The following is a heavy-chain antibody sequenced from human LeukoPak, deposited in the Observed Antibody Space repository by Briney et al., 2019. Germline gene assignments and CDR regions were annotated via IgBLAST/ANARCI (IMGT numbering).Heavy chain of an antibody. CDR3: ARVVQNDFWSGYYRVDY. D-gene: IGHD3-3*01. V-gene: IGHV1-3*01. J-gene: IGHJ4*02. CDR2: IHAGNGNT. CDR1: GYYA. Sequence: ASVKVSCKASGYYAMHWVRQAPGQRLEWMGWIHAGNGNTKYSQKFQGRVTMTTDTSTSTAYMELRSLRSDDTAVYYCARVVQNDFWSGYYRVDYWGQGTLVTVSS.